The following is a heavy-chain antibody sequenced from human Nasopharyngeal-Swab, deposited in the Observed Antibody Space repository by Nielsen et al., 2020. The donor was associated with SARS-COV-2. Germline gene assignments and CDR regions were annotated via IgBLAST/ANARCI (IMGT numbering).Heavy chain of an antibody. CDR3: ARADSYGYRGPLDY. J-gene: IGHJ4*02. Sequence: VRQAPGKGLEWVSSISSSSSYIYYADSVKGRFTISRDNAKNSLYLQMNSLRAEDTAVYYCARADSYGYRGPLDYWGQGTLVTVSS. D-gene: IGHD5-18*01. CDR2: ISSSSSYI. V-gene: IGHV3-21*01.